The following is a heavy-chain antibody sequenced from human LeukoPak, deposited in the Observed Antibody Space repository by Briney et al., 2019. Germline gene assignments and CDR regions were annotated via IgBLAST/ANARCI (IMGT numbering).Heavy chain of an antibody. V-gene: IGHV4-59*01. CDR1: GGSISSYY. D-gene: IGHD3-22*01. CDR3: ARGISPYYYDSSGYPFQH. Sequence: PSETLSLTCTVSGGSISSYYWSWIRQPPGKGLEWIGYINYSGSANYNPSLKSRVAISVDTSKNQFSLKLSSVTVADTAIYYCARGISPYYYDSSGYPFQHWGQGTLLTVSS. CDR2: INYSGSA. J-gene: IGHJ1*01.